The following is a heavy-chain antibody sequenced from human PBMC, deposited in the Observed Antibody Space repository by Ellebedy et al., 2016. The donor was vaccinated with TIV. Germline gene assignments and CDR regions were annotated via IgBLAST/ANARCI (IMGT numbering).Heavy chain of an antibody. Sequence: AASVKVSCKVSGYTLTELSMHWVRQAPGKGLEWMGGFDPEDGETIYAQKFQGRVTMTEDTSTDTAYMELSSLRSEDTAVYYCATYAYGSGSYYGFDYWGQGTLVTVSS. CDR2: FDPEDGET. D-gene: IGHD3-10*01. CDR1: GYTLTELS. V-gene: IGHV1-24*01. J-gene: IGHJ4*02. CDR3: ATYAYGSGSYYGFDY.